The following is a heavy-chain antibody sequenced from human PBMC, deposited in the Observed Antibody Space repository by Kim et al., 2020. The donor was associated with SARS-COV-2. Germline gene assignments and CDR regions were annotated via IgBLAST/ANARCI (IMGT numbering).Heavy chain of an antibody. CDR2: ISYDGSNK. D-gene: IGHD2-15*01. J-gene: IGHJ6*02. CDR1: GFTFSSYA. CDR3: ASADDCSGGSCHLYYYYGMDV. Sequence: GGSLRLSCAASGFTFSSYAMHWVRQAPGKGLEWVAVISYDGSNKYYADSVKGRFTISRDNSKNTLYLQMNSLRAEDTAVYYCASADDCSGGSCHLYYYYGMDVWGQGTTVTVSS. V-gene: IGHV3-30-3*01.